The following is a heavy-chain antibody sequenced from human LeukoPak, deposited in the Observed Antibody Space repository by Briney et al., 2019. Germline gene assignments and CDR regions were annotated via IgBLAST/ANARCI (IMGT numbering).Heavy chain of an antibody. J-gene: IGHJ4*02. Sequence: PGGSLRLSCAASGFTFSGYAMSWVRQAPGKGLEWVSGISGSGANTYYGDSVKGRFTISRDSSKNTLYLQMNSLRAEDTAVYYCAKTTNYNSSPIDSWGQGTLVTVSS. CDR1: GFTFSGYA. CDR3: AKTTNYNSSPIDS. CDR2: ISGSGANT. D-gene: IGHD6-6*01. V-gene: IGHV3-23*01.